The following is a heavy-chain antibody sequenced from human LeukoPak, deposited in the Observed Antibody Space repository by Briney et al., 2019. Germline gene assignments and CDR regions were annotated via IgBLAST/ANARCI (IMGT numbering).Heavy chain of an antibody. D-gene: IGHD6-6*01. CDR1: GFTFRNHW. Sequence: GGSLRLSCAATGFTFRNHWMHWVRQTPGKGLVWVSRISSDGSSTTYADSVKGRFTISRDNAKNTLYLQMNNLRAEDTAMYYCARDQRVTGRPDIDYWGQGTLVIVSS. J-gene: IGHJ4*02. CDR2: ISSDGSST. V-gene: IGHV3-74*03. CDR3: ARDQRVTGRPDIDY.